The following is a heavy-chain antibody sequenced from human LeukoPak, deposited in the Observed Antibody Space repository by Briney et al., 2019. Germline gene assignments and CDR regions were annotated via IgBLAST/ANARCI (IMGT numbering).Heavy chain of an antibody. D-gene: IGHD7-27*01. CDR1: GYSFTTYW. Sequence: GESLKISCKASGYSFTTYWIGWVRQMPGRGLEYMAIIHPGNSDTRYSPSFQGQVTISADKSISTAFLQWSSLKASDTAIYYCARHSLWAFGYWDQGALVTVSS. J-gene: IGHJ4*02. CDR2: IHPGNSDT. V-gene: IGHV5-51*01. CDR3: ARHSLWAFGY.